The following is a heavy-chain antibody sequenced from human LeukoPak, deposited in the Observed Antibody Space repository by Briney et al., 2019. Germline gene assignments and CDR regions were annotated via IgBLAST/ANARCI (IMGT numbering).Heavy chain of an antibody. CDR3: ARHPGPYYDILTGYNPFYFDY. D-gene: IGHD3-9*01. CDR2: INWNGGSK. Sequence: GGCLRLSCAASGFTFDDYGMSCVRHAPGKGLEWGSGINWNGGSKGYAESVKGRFTISRDNAKNSLYLRKHTQMSANTGAYHFARHPGPYYDILTGYNPFYFDYWGQGTLLAVPS. V-gene: IGHV3-20*01. CDR1: GFTFDDYG. J-gene: IGHJ4*02.